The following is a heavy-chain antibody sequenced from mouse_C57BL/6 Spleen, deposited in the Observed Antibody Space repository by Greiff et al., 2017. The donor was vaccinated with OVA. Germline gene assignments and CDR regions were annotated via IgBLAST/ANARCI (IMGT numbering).Heavy chain of an antibody. J-gene: IGHJ1*03. Sequence: QVQLQQSGAELVRPGTSVKVSCKASGYAFTNYLIEWVKQRPGQGLEWIGVINPGSGGTNYNEKFKGKATLTADKSSSTAYMQLSSLTSEDSAVYFCARSITTVVNWGFDVWGTGTTVTISS. CDR1: GYAFTNYL. CDR2: INPGSGGT. V-gene: IGHV1-54*01. D-gene: IGHD1-1*01. CDR3: ARSITTVVNWGFDV.